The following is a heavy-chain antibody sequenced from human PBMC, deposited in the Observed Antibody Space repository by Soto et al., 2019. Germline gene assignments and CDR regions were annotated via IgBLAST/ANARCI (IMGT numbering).Heavy chain of an antibody. Sequence: GGSLRLSCAASGFTFSSYGMHWVRQAPGKGLGWVAVIWYDGSNKYYADSVKGRFTISRDNSENTLYLQMNSLRAEDTAVYYCARTCSGGTCSFDYWGQGTLVTVSS. J-gene: IGHJ4*02. V-gene: IGHV3-33*01. D-gene: IGHD2-15*01. CDR3: ARTCSGGTCSFDY. CDR2: IWYDGSNK. CDR1: GFTFSSYG.